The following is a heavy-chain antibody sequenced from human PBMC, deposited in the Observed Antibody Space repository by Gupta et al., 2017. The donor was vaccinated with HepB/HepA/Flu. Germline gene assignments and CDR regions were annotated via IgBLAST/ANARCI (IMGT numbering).Heavy chain of an antibody. Sequence: QVQLQESGPGLVKPSETLSLTCTVSDGSVSSGSYYWSWIRQPPGKGLEWIAYIYHSGSTKKNSSLKSRVTISVDTSKNQFSLKLSSVTAADTAIYYCAGSSYGYSHYYFMDVWGKGTTVTVSS. D-gene: IGHD3-16*01. V-gene: IGHV4-61*01. J-gene: IGHJ6*03. CDR1: DGSVSSGSYY. CDR2: IYHSGST. CDR3: AGSSYGYSHYYFMDV.